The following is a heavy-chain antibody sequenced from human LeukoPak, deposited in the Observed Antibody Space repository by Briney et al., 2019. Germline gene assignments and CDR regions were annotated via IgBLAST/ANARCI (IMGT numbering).Heavy chain of an antibody. V-gene: IGHV1-2*02. J-gene: IGHJ4*02. CDR3: ARPRTTVLTPLNY. CDR1: GYTFTDYY. Sequence: GASVKVSCKASGYTFTDYYMHWVRQAPGQGLEWMGWINPNRGGTNYAQKFQGRVTMTRDTSITTAYMDLSSLRSDDTAVYYCARPRTTVLTPLNYWGQGALVTVSS. CDR2: INPNRGGT. D-gene: IGHD4-23*01.